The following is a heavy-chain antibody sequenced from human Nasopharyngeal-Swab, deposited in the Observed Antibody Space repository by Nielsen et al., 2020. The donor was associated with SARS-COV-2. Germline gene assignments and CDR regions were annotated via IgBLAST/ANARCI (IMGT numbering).Heavy chain of an antibody. Sequence: SGPTLVKPTQTLTLTCTFSGFSLSTSGMCVSWIRRPPGKALEWLSLIDWDDDKYYSTSLKTRLTISKDTSKNQVVLTMTNMDPVDTATYYCARIKSAVYYYDSSSSHGAFDIWGQGTMVTVSS. CDR2: IDWDDDK. CDR3: ARIKSAVYYYDSSSSHGAFDI. J-gene: IGHJ3*02. CDR1: GFSLSTSGMC. V-gene: IGHV2-70*01. D-gene: IGHD3-22*01.